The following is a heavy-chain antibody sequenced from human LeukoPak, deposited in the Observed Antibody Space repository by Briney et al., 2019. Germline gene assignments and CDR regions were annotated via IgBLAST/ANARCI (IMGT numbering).Heavy chain of an antibody. Sequence: SVKVSCKASGGTFSSYAISWVRQAPGQGLEWMGGIIPIFGTANYAQKFQGRVTITADESTSTAYMELSSLRSEDTAVYYCARSVQPYNWNLYPHYYYGMDVWGQGTTVTVSS. CDR3: ARSVQPYNWNLYPHYYYGMDV. CDR1: GGTFSSYA. D-gene: IGHD1-20*01. CDR2: IIPIFGTA. V-gene: IGHV1-69*13. J-gene: IGHJ6*02.